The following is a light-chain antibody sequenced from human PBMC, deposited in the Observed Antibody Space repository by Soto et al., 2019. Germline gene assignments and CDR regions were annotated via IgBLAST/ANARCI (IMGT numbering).Light chain of an antibody. CDR2: DVS. J-gene: IGLJ3*02. V-gene: IGLV2-14*01. CDR3: SSYSSSSTLV. CDR1: SSDVGGYNS. Sequence: QSVLTQPASVSGSPGQSITISCTGTSSDVGGYNSVSWYQQHPGKAPKLMIYDVSNRPSGVSNRFSGSKSGNTASLTISGLQAEVEADYYCSSYSSSSTLVFGGGTKVPVL.